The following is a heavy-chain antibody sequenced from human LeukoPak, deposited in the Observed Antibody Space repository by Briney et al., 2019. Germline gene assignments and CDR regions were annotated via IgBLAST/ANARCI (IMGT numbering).Heavy chain of an antibody. V-gene: IGHV3-33*01. CDR2: IGYDGSNK. D-gene: IGHD3-22*01. CDR1: GVTFSDYG. Sequence: GGSLRLSCAASGVTFSDYGMHWVRQAPGKGLGWVGGIGYDGSNKYYEHSVKGRLTISRDNSKNPLYLQMHRLRAEDTAVYYCARELPPVVKYYFDYWGQGTLVTVSS. J-gene: IGHJ4*02. CDR3: ARELPPVVKYYFDY.